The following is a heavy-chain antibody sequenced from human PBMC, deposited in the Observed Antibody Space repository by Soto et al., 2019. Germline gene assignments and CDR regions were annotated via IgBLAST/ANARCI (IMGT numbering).Heavy chain of an antibody. V-gene: IGHV3-21*04. CDR3: ARDYYDSSGKDY. CDR1: GFPFSSYS. J-gene: IGHJ4*02. D-gene: IGHD3-22*01. Sequence: GGSLRLSCAASGFPFSSYSMDWVRQTPGKGLEWVSSISAGSTFIDYADSVRGRFTISRDNAKNSLYLQMNSLRAEDTAVYYCARDYYDSSGKDYWGQGTLVTVSS. CDR2: ISAGSTFI.